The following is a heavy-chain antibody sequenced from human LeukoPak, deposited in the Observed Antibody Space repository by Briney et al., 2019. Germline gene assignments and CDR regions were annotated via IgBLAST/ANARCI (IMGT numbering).Heavy chain of an antibody. V-gene: IGHV3-23*01. Sequence: GGSLRLSCAASGFTFSNYAMSWVRQAPGKGLEWVSSMSGSGGSTYYADSVKGRFTISRDNARNTLYLQMNSLSADDTAVYYCTRDIGGRSAYWGQGALVTVSS. CDR3: TRDIGGRSAY. J-gene: IGHJ4*02. CDR1: GFTFSNYA. D-gene: IGHD3-16*01. CDR2: MSGSGGST.